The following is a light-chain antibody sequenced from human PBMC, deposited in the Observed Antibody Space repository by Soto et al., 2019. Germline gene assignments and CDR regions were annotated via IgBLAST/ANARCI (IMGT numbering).Light chain of an antibody. V-gene: IGLV2-14*01. CDR2: EVS. CDR1: SSDVGGYNY. CDR3: SSYTSSSPDV. Sequence: QSVLTQPASVSGSPGQSITISCTGTSSDVGGYNYVSWYRQHPGKAPKLMINEVSNRPSGVSNRLSGSKSGNTASLTISGLQAEDEADYYCSSYTSSSPDVFGTGTKVTVL. J-gene: IGLJ1*01.